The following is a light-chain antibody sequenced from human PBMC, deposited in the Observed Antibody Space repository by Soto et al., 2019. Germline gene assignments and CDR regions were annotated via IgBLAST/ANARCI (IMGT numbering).Light chain of an antibody. CDR3: QQYTTWPIT. CDR2: VAS. CDR1: QSVSIN. Sequence: EILMTQAPASVSVCPGVGGSGCFSASQSVSINLAWYQQKPGQAPRLLIYVASTRATGIPARFSGSESGTELNLTIRSLQSEDCAIYPCQQYTTWPITCAQGTRLEIK. J-gene: IGKJ5*01. V-gene: IGKV3-15*01.